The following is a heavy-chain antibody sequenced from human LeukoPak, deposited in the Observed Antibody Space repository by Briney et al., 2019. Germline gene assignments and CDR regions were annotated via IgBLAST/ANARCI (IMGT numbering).Heavy chain of an antibody. Sequence: SETLSLTCTVSGGSISSYYWSWIRQPPGKGLEWLGYIYYTGSTNYNPSLKSRVTISVDTSKNQFSLKLSSVTAADTAVYYCARGGSDYYDSSGIEAFDIWGQGTMVTVSS. V-gene: IGHV4-59*12. J-gene: IGHJ3*02. CDR2: IYYTGST. CDR3: ARGGSDYYDSSGIEAFDI. CDR1: GGSISSYY. D-gene: IGHD3-22*01.